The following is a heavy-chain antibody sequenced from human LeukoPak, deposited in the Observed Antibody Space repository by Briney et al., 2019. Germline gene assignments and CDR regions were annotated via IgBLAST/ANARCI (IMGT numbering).Heavy chain of an antibody. CDR3: ARRYCGGGTCYSAFDI. CDR2: ISSSSRYT. D-gene: IGHD2-15*01. CDR1: GFTFSDHY. Sequence: GGSLRLSCAASGFTFSDHYVSWIRQAPGKGLEWVSHISSSSRYTDYAEFVKGRFTISRDNANNSLYLQMNSLRAEDTAVFYCARRYCGGGTCYSAFDIWGQGTMVTVSS. J-gene: IGHJ3*02. V-gene: IGHV3-11*03.